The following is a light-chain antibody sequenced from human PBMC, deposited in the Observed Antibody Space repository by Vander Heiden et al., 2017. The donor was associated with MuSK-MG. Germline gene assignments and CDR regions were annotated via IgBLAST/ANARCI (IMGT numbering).Light chain of an antibody. J-gene: IGKJ4*01. CDR2: AAS. Sequence: DIHMTQSASSLSASAGDRVIITCRASQTISNYLNWYQQIAGKAPKLLIYAASSLQSGVPSRFSGRGSGTHFTLTISSLQPEDFATYYCQQSYTIPLTFGGGTKVEIK. CDR3: QQSYTIPLT. V-gene: IGKV1-39*01. CDR1: QTISNY.